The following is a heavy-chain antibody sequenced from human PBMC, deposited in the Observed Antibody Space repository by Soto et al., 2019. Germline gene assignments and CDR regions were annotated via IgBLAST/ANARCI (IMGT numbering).Heavy chain of an antibody. CDR1: GFTFSSYG. V-gene: IGHV3-33*01. CDR2: IWYDGSNK. Sequence: QVQLVESGGGVVQPGRSLRLSCAASGFTFSSYGMHWVRQAPGKGLEWVAVIWYDGSNKYYADSVKGRFTIPRDNSKNTLYLQMNSLRAEDTAVYYCARGSGYNWFDPWGQGTLVTVSS. J-gene: IGHJ5*02. CDR3: ARGSGYNWFDP.